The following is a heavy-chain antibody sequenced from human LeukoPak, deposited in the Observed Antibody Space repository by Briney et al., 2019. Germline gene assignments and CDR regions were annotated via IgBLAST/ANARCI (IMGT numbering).Heavy chain of an antibody. J-gene: IGHJ4*02. CDR1: GFTFSSYW. D-gene: IGHD1/OR15-1a*01. V-gene: IGHV3-74*01. CDR3: ARGPVAGTFDY. Sequence: GGSLRLSCAASGFTFSSYWMHWVRQAPGKGLVWVSRINSDGSSTSYADSVKGRFTTSRDNAKNTLYLQMNSLRAEDTAVYYCARGPVAGTFDYWGQGTLVTVSS. CDR2: INSDGSST.